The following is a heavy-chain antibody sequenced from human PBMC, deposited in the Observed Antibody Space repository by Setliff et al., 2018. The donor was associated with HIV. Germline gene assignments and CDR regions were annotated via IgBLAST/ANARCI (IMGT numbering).Heavy chain of an antibody. CDR3: ARYFYASSSSAIDA. D-gene: IGHD3-16*01. CDR2: IQSDGRNK. CDR1: GFTFSGYG. V-gene: IGHV3-30*02. Sequence: PGGSLRLSCAASGFTFSGYGMHWVRQTPGKGLEWVAFIQSDGRNKYYVDSVKGRFTISRDNAANSLYLQMNSLRVEDTAIYFCARYFYASSSSAIDAWGQGMPVTSPQ. J-gene: IGHJ5*02.